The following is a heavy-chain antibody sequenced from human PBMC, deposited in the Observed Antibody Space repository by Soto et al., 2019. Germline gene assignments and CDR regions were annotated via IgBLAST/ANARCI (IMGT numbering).Heavy chain of an antibody. CDR2: ISGSGVTR. V-gene: IGHV3-23*01. CDR1: GVTFSSKA. D-gene: IGHD6-6*01. Sequence: VQLLESGGGLVQPGGSLRLSCAASGVTFSSKAMSWVRQAPGKGLEWVSAISGSGVTRDYADSVKGRFTISRDNSTDTLYLQMNSLRAEDTALYYCAKGYSSSSTYYYYALDVWGHGTTVIVSS. CDR3: AKGYSSSSTYYYYALDV. J-gene: IGHJ6*02.